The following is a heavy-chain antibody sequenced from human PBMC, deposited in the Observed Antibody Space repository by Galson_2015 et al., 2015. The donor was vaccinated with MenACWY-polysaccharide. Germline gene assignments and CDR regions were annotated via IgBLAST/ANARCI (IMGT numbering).Heavy chain of an antibody. CDR1: GFTFSTYG. CDR2: LAGSGAHT. J-gene: IGHJ5*01. CDR3: AKDASNSWFDS. D-gene: IGHD4-23*01. V-gene: IGHV3-23*01. Sequence: SLRLSCAASGFTFSTYGMGWVRQAPGKGLEWVSTLAGSGAHTYYADSVRGRFPISRDNSKKMLYLQMNSLRAEDTALYYCAKDASNSWFDSWGQGTLVTVSS.